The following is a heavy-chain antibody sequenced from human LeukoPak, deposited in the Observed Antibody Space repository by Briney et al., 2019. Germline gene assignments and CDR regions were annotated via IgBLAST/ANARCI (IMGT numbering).Heavy chain of an antibody. CDR1: GGSISSYY. V-gene: IGHV4-59*08. Sequence: SETLSPTCTVSGGSISSYYWSWIRQPPGKGLEWIGYIYYSGSTNYNPSLKSRVTISVDTSKNQFSLKLSSVTAADTAVYYCARQVAVAGISYFDYWGQGTLVTVSS. D-gene: IGHD6-19*01. CDR2: IYYSGST. J-gene: IGHJ4*02. CDR3: ARQVAVAGISYFDY.